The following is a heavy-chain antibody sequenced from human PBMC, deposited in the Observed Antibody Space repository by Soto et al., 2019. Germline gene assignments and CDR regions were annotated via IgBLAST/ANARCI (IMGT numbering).Heavy chain of an antibody. D-gene: IGHD3-3*01. CDR1: GFTFSSYG. Sequence: PGGSLRLSCVASGFTFSSYGMHWVRQATGQGLEWGAVISYDGSNKYYADPVKGRLTISRDNSKNTLYLQMNSLRAEDTAVYYCAKDAGTTNVLRFLEWVPKGYYYGMDVWGQGTTVTVSS. CDR2: ISYDGSNK. V-gene: IGHV3-30*18. CDR3: AKDAGTTNVLRFLEWVPKGYYYGMDV. J-gene: IGHJ6*02.